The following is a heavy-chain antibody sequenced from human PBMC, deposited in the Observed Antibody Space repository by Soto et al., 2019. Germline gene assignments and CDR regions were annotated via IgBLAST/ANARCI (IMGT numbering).Heavy chain of an antibody. CDR1: GFTFSDAW. V-gene: IGHV3-15*01. CDR3: TTDLWRIAVVVGSTGYFNP. J-gene: IGHJ5*02. CDR2: IKSKSDGGTT. Sequence: PVGSLRLSCAASGFTFSDAWMSWVRQAPGKGLDWVGRIKSKSDGGTTEYAAPVRGRFPISRDDSKTTLYLQMNSLKTEDTAVYYCTTDLWRIAVVVGSTGYFNPWGQGTSVTVSS. D-gene: IGHD2-15*01.